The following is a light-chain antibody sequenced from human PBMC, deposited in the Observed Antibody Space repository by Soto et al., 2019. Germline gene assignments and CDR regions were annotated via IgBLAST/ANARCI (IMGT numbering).Light chain of an antibody. CDR2: GAS. Sequence: EIVMTQSPVTLSVSPGERATLSCRASQSVANSYLAWYQQKPGQAPRLLIYGASTRATGIPARFSGSGSGTAFTLTISSLQTEDFAVYYCQQYNDWPPLTFGGGTKVEI. V-gene: IGKV3-15*01. CDR3: QQYNDWPPLT. CDR1: QSVANSY. J-gene: IGKJ4*01.